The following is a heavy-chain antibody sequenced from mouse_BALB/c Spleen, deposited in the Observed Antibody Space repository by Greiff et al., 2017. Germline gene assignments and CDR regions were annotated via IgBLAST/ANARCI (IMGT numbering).Heavy chain of an antibody. J-gene: IGHJ2*01. CDR1: GFTFSSYA. CDR3: ARGGYGSSYVDY. V-gene: IGHV5-6-5*01. CDR2: ISSGGST. D-gene: IGHD1-1*01. Sequence: EVQRVESGGGLVKPGGSLKLSCAASGFTFSSYAMSWVRQTPEKRLEWVASISSGGSTYYPDSVKGRFTISRDNARNILYLQMSSLRSEDTAMYYCARGGYGSSYVDYWGQGTTLTVSS.